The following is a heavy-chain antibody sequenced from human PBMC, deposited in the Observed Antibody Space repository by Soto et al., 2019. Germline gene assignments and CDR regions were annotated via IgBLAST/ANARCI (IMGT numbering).Heavy chain of an antibody. CDR1: GYTFTSYY. Sequence: QVQLVQSGAEVKKPGASVKVSCKASGYTFTSYYMHWVRQAPGQGLEWMGIINPSGGSTSYAQKFQVRVTMTRDTSTSTVYMELSSMGSEDPAVYYGARGGRWELPDYWGQGTLVAVSS. CDR3: ARGGRWELPDY. J-gene: IGHJ4*02. CDR2: INPSGGST. D-gene: IGHD2-15*01. V-gene: IGHV1-46*03.